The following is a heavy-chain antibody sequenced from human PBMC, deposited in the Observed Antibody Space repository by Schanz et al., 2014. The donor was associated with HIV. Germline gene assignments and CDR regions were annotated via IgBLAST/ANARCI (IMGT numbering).Heavy chain of an antibody. D-gene: IGHD3-3*01. CDR2: ISYHGTKR. Sequence: QVQLVESGGGVVQPGRSLRLSCAASGFSFSDYGLHWVRQAPGKGLEWVSLISYHGTKRDFADSVKGRFTISRDNSKNTLYLQMNSLRAEDTAVYYCARVGLRFWSGRYETPYADYWGQGTLVTVSS. CDR3: ARVGLRFWSGRYETPYADY. J-gene: IGHJ4*02. CDR1: GFSFSDYG. V-gene: IGHV3-30-3*01.